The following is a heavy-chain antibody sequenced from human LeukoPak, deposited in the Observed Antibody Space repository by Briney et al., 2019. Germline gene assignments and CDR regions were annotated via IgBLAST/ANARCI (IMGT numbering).Heavy chain of an antibody. J-gene: IGHJ4*02. CDR3: AKENPVGGTNYFDY. D-gene: IGHD1-26*01. CDR1: GFLFSTYP. Sequence: GGSLRLSCAASGFLFSTYPISGVRQAPGKGLEWVSAITGSGYSTFYADSVKGRCTISRDNSKNTLSLKMNTLRAEDTAVYYCAKENPVGGTNYFDYWGQGTLVTVSS. V-gene: IGHV3-23*01. CDR2: ITGSGYST.